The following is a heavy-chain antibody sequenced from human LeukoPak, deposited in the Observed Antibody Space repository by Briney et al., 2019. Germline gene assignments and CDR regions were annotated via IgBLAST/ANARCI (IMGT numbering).Heavy chain of an antibody. CDR3: ARELGGTKTGGFDI. J-gene: IGHJ3*02. CDR1: GFRFSYHD. V-gene: IGHV3-64*02. CDR2: IGAAGAHT. Sequence: GGPLRLSCAASGFRFSYHDMHWVRQAPGKGLEFVSSIGAAGAHTFYADSVKGRFTISRDNFQSTMYLQMDGLRPEDSAVYYCARELGGTKTGGFDIWGQGTVVTVSS. D-gene: IGHD1-14*01.